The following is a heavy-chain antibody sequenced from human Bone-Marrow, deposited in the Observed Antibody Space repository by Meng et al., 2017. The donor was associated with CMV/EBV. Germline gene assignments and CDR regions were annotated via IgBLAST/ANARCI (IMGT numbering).Heavy chain of an antibody. Sequence: ASVKVSCKASGYTFTGYYMHWVRQAPGQGLEWMGWINPNSGGTNYAQKFQGRVTMTRDTSISTAYMELSRLRSDDTAVYYCARLPGIAVAAPLADYYFDYWRQGTLVTVSS. CDR1: GYTFTGYY. CDR2: INPNSGGT. V-gene: IGHV1-2*02. D-gene: IGHD6-19*01. J-gene: IGHJ4*02. CDR3: ARLPGIAVAAPLADYYFDY.